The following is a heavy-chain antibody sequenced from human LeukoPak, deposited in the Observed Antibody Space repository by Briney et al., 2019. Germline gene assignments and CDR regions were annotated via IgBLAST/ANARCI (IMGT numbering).Heavy chain of an antibody. Sequence: GGSLRLSCAASGFTFSSYAMHWVRQAPGKGLEWVAVISYDGSNKYYADSVKGRFTISRDNSKNTLYLQMNSLRAEDTAVYYCARGAMDNVYYFDYWGQGTLVSVSS. CDR3: ARGAMDNVYYFDY. J-gene: IGHJ4*02. CDR2: ISYDGSNK. D-gene: IGHD2-2*03. V-gene: IGHV3-30*04. CDR1: GFTFSSYA.